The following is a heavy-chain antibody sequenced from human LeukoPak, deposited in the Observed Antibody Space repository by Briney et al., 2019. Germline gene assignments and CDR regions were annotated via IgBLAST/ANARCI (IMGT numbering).Heavy chain of an antibody. J-gene: IGHJ4*02. CDR2: IYYSGST. CDR3: ARDSRSFYFDY. V-gene: IGHV4-59*12. CDR1: GGSISSYY. Sequence: SETLSLTCTVSGGSISSYYWSWIRQPPGKGLEWIGYIYYSGSTNYNPSLKSRVTISVDTSKNQFPLNLSSVTAADTAVYYCARDSRSFYFDYWGQGTLVTVSS.